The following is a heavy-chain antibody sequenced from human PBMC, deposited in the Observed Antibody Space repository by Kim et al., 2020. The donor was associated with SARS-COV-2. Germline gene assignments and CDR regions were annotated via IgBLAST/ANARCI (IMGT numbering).Heavy chain of an antibody. V-gene: IGHV3-21*01. CDR1: GFTFSHYT. CDR3: VRDATSTWDDDYFHL. Sequence: GGSLRLSCAASGFTFSHYTMNWVRQAPGRRLEWVSSISGSSTYIFYADSMKGRFTISRDNAKNSLYLQMNSLRAEDTAVYYCVRDATSTWDDDYFHLWG. CDR2: ISGSSTYI. D-gene: IGHD6-13*01. J-gene: IGHJ2*01.